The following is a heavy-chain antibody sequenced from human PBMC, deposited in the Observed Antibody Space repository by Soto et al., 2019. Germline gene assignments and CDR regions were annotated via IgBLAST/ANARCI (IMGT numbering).Heavy chain of an antibody. D-gene: IGHD3-22*01. CDR3: ARVGRSYYYDSSGYYVWGAFDI. J-gene: IGHJ3*02. Sequence: ASVKVSCKASGYTFTSYAMHWVRQAPGQRLEWMGWINAGNGNTKYSQKFQGRVTITRDTSASTAYMELSSLRSEDTAVYYCARVGRSYYYDSSGYYVWGAFDIWGQGIMVTVSS. CDR2: INAGNGNT. CDR1: GYTFTSYA. V-gene: IGHV1-3*01.